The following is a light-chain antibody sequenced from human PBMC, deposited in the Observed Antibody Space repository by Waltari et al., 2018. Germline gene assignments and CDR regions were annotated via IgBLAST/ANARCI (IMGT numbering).Light chain of an antibody. CDR2: RDN. V-gene: IGLV3-9*01. CDR3: QVWDTNTML. CDR1: NIGNKN. Sequence: SYDLTQPLSVSVALGQTARITCGGDNIGNKNAHWYQQKPGQAPVLVIYRDNHRPSGIPERFSGSNSGNTATLTISGAQAGDEADYYCQVWDTNTMLFGGGAKLTVV. J-gene: IGLJ3*02.